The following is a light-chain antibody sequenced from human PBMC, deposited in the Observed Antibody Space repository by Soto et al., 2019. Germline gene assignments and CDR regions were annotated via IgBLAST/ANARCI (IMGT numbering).Light chain of an antibody. CDR1: SSDVGSYNY. Sequence: QSALTQPASVSGSPGQSITISCTGTSSDVGSYNYVSWYQQRPGKAPRLMIYEVSKRPSGVPDRFSGSKSGNTASLTVSGLQAEDEADYYCSSYAGSKNFFGGGTKLTVL. J-gene: IGLJ2*01. CDR3: SSYAGSKNF. CDR2: EVS. V-gene: IGLV2-8*01.